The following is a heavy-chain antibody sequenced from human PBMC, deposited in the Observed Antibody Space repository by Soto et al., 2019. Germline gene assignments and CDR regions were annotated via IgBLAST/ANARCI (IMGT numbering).Heavy chain of an antibody. V-gene: IGHV4-39*01. CDR2: IYYSGST. CDR3: ARQLAARLFDY. D-gene: IGHD6-6*01. CDR1: GGSISSSSYY. J-gene: IGHJ4*02. Sequence: SETLSLTCPVSGGSISSSSYYWGWIRQPPGKGLEWIGSIYYSGSTYYNPSLKSRVTISVDTSKNQFSLKLSSVTAADTAVYYCARQLAARLFDYWGQGTLVTVSS.